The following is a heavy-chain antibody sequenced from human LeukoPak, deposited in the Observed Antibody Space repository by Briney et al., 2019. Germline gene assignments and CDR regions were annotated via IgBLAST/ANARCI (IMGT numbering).Heavy chain of an antibody. V-gene: IGHV4-39*01. CDR2: IYNTVT. CDR3: ARLRKFGTYYVYFDY. Sequence: SETLSLTCTVSGASITSSDYYWGWIRQPPGNGLEWLGNIYNTVTYYNPSLKSRVTISADTSKDQFFLKLSSVTAEDTAVYFCARLRKFGTYYVYFDYWGQGTLVTVSS. CDR1: GASITSSDYY. J-gene: IGHJ4*02. D-gene: IGHD1-26*01.